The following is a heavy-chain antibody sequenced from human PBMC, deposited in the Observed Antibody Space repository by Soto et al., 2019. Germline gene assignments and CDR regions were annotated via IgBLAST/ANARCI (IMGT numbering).Heavy chain of an antibody. CDR1: GGSISSNY. J-gene: IGHJ4*02. Sequence: ASETLSLTCPISGGSISSNYWTWIRQPPGKGLEWIGYVYNSGSTNYNPSLKSRVTISEDTSKSQFSLKVNSMTAADTAVYYCARYRREAVAGYTLDNWGQGSLVTVSS. D-gene: IGHD6-13*01. CDR3: ARYRREAVAGYTLDN. CDR2: VYNSGST. V-gene: IGHV4-59*01.